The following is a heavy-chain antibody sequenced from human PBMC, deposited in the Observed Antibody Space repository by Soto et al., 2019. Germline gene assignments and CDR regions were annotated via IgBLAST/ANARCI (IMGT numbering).Heavy chain of an antibody. CDR2: IYYSGST. CDR3: ARRYGYSFDY. Sequence: SETLSLTCTVSGGSIRSYYWSWIRQPPGKGLEWIGYIYYSGSTNYNPSPKSRVTISVDTSKNQFSLKLSSVTAADTAVYYCARRYGYSFDYWGQGTLVTVPS. V-gene: IGHV4-59*01. J-gene: IGHJ4*02. D-gene: IGHD5-18*01. CDR1: GGSIRSYY.